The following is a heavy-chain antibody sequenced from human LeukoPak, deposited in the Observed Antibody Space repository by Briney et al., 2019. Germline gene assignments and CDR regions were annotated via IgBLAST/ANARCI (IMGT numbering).Heavy chain of an antibody. CDR1: GFTFSDYY. J-gene: IGHJ4*02. V-gene: IGHV3-11*05. CDR3: ARGGYDILTGYEGYYFDY. Sequence: GGSLILSCAASGFTFSDYYMSWIRQAPGKGLEWVSYISSSSSYTNYADSVKGRFTISRDNAKNSLYLQMNSLRAEDTAVYYCARGGYDILTGYEGYYFDYWGQGTLVTVSS. D-gene: IGHD3-9*01. CDR2: ISSSSSYT.